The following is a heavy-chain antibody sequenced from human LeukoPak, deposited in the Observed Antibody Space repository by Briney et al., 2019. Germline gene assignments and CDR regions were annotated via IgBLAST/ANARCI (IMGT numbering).Heavy chain of an antibody. CDR3: ARESGYSSGWLDY. CDR2: INPNSGGT. CDR1: GGTFSSYT. V-gene: IGHV1-2*06. Sequence: ASVKVSCKASGGTFSSYTISWVRQAPGQGLEWMGRINPNSGGTNYAHKFPGRVPMTRDTSISTAYLELSRLRSDDTAVYYCARESGYSSGWLDYWGQGTLVTVSS. J-gene: IGHJ4*02. D-gene: IGHD6-19*01.